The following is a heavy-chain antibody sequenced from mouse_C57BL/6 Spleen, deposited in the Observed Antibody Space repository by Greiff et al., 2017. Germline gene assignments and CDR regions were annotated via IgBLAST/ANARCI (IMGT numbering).Heavy chain of an antibody. V-gene: IGHV5-4*01. D-gene: IGHD1-1*02. Sequence: EVQLVESGGGLVKPGGSLKLSCAASGFTFSSYAMSWVRQTPEKRLEWVATISDGGSYTYYPDHVKGRFTLSSDNAKNHLYLHMSHLKYEDTAMYYGARGECGSIRNWYCDVWGTGTTVTVSS. CDR3: ARGECGSIRNWYCDV. CDR1: GFTFSSYA. CDR2: ISDGGSYT. J-gene: IGHJ1*03.